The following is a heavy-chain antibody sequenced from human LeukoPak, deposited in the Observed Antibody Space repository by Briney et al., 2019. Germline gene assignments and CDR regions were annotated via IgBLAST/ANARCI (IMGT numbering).Heavy chain of an antibody. CDR2: ISSLSGTI. D-gene: IGHD6-19*01. CDR1: GFTFSSYS. V-gene: IGHV3-48*01. Sequence: GGSLRLSCAASGFTFSSYSMNWVRQAPGEGLEWVSYISSLSGTIYYADSVKGRFTISRDNAKNSLYLQMDSLRAEDTAVYYCAREIAVAGNDYWGQGTLVTVSS. J-gene: IGHJ4*02. CDR3: AREIAVAGNDY.